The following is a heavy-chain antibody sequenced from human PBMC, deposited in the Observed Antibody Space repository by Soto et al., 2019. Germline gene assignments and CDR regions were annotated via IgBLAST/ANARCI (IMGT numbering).Heavy chain of an antibody. Sequence: ESLKISCTGSGYSFTSYWIGWVRQMPGKGLEWMGIIYPGDSDTRYSPSFQGQVTISADKSISTAYLQWSSLKASDTAMYYCARGEYYDFWSGYSTPYYYYGMDVWGQGTTVNVSS. CDR3: ARGEYYDFWSGYSTPYYYYGMDV. D-gene: IGHD3-3*01. J-gene: IGHJ6*02. CDR2: IYPGDSDT. CDR1: GYSFTSYW. V-gene: IGHV5-51*01.